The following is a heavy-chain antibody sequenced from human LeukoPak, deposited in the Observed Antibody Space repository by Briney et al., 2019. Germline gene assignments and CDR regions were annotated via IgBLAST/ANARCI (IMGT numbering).Heavy chain of an antibody. Sequence: SETLSLTCTVSGGSISSYYWSWIRQPPGKGLEWIGYIYYSGSTNYNPSLKSRVTISVDTSKNQFSLKLSSVTAADTAVYYCARLSQFGVLRFSYYMDVWGKGTTVTVSS. V-gene: IGHV4-59*08. CDR2: IYYSGST. D-gene: IGHD3-3*01. CDR3: ARLSQFGVLRFSYYMDV. CDR1: GGSISSYY. J-gene: IGHJ6*03.